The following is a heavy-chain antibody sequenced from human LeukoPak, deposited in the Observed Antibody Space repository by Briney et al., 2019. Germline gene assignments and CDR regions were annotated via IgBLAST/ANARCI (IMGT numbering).Heavy chain of an antibody. CDR1: GGSISSGGYS. J-gene: IGHJ4*02. CDR3: AALGNYGDYVGYYFDY. Sequence: SETLSLTCAVSGGSISSGGYSRSWIRQPPGKGLEWIGYIYHSGSTYYNPSLKSRVTISVDRSKNQFSLKLSSVTAADTAVYYCAALGNYGDYVGYYFDYWGQGTLVTVSS. V-gene: IGHV4-30-2*01. CDR2: IYHSGST. D-gene: IGHD4-17*01.